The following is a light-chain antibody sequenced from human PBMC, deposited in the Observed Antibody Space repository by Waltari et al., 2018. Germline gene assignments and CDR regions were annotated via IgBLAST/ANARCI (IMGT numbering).Light chain of an antibody. CDR1: ALPKQY. Sequence: SYELTQPPPVSVSPGQTDRITCSGDALPKQYSFWYQQRSGQAPVVVIYKDTERPSGIPERFSGSSSGTRVTLTISGVQAEDEADYYCQSTDNSGTYVVFGGGTKLTVL. J-gene: IGLJ2*01. CDR2: KDT. CDR3: QSTDNSGTYVV. V-gene: IGLV3-25*03.